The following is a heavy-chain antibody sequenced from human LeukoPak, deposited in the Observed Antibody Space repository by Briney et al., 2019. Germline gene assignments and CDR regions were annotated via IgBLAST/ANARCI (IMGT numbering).Heavy chain of an antibody. V-gene: IGHV3-53*01. CDR1: GFTVSSKF. Sequence: EGSLRLSCAASGFTVSSKFMTWVRQAPGKGLECVSVIYSGGTTYYADSVKGRFTISRDDSKNTLYLQMNSLRAEDTAVYYCVRVNDFWSGTRRDDAFDIWGQGTMITVSS. CDR2: IYSGGTT. CDR3: VRVNDFWSGTRRDDAFDI. J-gene: IGHJ3*02. D-gene: IGHD3-3*01.